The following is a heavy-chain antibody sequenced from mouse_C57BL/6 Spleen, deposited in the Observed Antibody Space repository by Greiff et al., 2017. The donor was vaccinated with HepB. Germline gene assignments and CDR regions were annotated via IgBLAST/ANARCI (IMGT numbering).Heavy chain of an antibody. V-gene: IGHV1-69*01. Sequence: QVQLQQPGAELVMPGASVKLSCKASGYTFTSYWMHWVKQRPGQGLEWIGEIDPSDSYTNYNQKFKGKSTLTVDKSSSTAYMQLSSLTSEDSAVYYCARKLGKDDYFDYWGQGTTLTVSS. J-gene: IGHJ2*01. D-gene: IGHD4-1*01. CDR1: GYTFTSYW. CDR3: ARKLGKDDYFDY. CDR2: IDPSDSYT.